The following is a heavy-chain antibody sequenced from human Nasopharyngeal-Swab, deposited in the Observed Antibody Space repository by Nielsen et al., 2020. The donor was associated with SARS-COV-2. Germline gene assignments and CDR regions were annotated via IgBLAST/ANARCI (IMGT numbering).Heavy chain of an antibody. J-gene: IGHJ5*02. V-gene: IGHV3-23*01. CDR3: ARDRGGWFDP. Sequence: GESLKISCAASGFTFSSYAMSWVRQAPGKGLEWVSAISGSGGSTYYADSVKGRFTISRDNAKNALYLQMNSLRAEDTAVYYCARDRGGWFDPWGQGTLVTVSS. D-gene: IGHD3-16*01. CDR1: GFTFSSYA. CDR2: ISGSGGST.